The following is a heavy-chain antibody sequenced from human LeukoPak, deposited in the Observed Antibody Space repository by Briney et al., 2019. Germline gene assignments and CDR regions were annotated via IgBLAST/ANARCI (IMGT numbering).Heavy chain of an antibody. D-gene: IGHD6-6*01. Sequence: PSETLSLTCAVYGGSFSGYYWSWVRQPPGKGLEWIGYIYYSGSTNYNPSLKSRVTISVDTSKNQFSLKLSSVTTADTAVYYCARASLAARLYYFDYWGQGTLVTVSS. CDR2: IYYSGST. CDR1: GGSFSGYY. J-gene: IGHJ4*02. V-gene: IGHV4-59*01. CDR3: ARASLAARLYYFDY.